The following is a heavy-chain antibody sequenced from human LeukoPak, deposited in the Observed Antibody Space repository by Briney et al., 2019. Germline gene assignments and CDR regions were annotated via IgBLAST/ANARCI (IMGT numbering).Heavy chain of an antibody. J-gene: IGHJ4*02. CDR1: GGSINNYY. V-gene: IGHV3-11*01. CDR2: IRGSGTTI. D-gene: IGHD6-13*01. CDR3: ARGGYSRADY. Sequence: LSLTCTVSGGSINNYYWSWIRQPPGKGLEWVSYIRGSGTTIYYADSVKGRFTISRDNAKNSLYLQMNSLRAEDTAVYYCARGGYSRADYWGQGTLVTVSS.